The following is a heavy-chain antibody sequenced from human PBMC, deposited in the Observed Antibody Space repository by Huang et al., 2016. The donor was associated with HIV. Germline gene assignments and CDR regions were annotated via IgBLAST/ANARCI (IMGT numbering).Heavy chain of an antibody. CDR3: ARRFSSSSGYFDY. D-gene: IGHD6-6*01. CDR1: GYSFSSYW. Sequence: VQLVQSGAEVKKPGESLTISCKGSGYSFSSYWMAWVRQMPGKGLVWMVIIFPYDSDTTYSPSFEGQVTISADKAIGTAYLQWSSLKASDTAMYYCARRFSSSSGYFDYWGQGSLVTVSS. CDR2: IFPYDSDT. J-gene: IGHJ4*02. V-gene: IGHV5-51*01.